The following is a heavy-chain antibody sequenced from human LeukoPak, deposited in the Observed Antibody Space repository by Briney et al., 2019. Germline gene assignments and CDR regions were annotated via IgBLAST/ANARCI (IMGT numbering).Heavy chain of an antibody. CDR1: GGSISSYY. CDR2: IYYSGST. D-gene: IGHD3-10*01. J-gene: IGHJ5*02. V-gene: IGHV4-59*01. Sequence: KPSETLSLTCTVSGGSISSYYWSWLRQPPGKGLEWIGYIYYSGSTNYKPSLKSRVTISVDTSKNQFSLKLNSVTAADTAVYYCARGGYYGSGNDFRFDPWGQGTLVTVSS. CDR3: ARGGYYGSGNDFRFDP.